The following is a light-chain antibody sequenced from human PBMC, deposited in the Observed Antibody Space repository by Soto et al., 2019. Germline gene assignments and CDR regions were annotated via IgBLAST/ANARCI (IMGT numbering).Light chain of an antibody. CDR3: QQYNTWPPIT. Sequence: EIGMTQSPATLSASRGERATLSCRASQSVRSKLAWYQQKPGQAPRLLIYDASTRATGIPARFSGSGSGTEFTLTVSSLPSEDFAVYYCQQYNTWPPITFGQGTRLEIK. CDR2: DAS. J-gene: IGKJ5*01. V-gene: IGKV3-15*01. CDR1: QSVRSK.